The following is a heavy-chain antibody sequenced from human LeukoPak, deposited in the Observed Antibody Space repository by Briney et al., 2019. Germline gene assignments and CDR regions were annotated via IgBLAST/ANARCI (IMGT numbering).Heavy chain of an antibody. V-gene: IGHV4-59*01. CDR3: ARGRRYFDFDY. Sequence: SETLSLTCTVSGGSINNYYWSWIRQPPGKGLEWIGYIYYSGSTNYNPSLKSRVTISVDTSKNQFSLKLSSVTAADTAVYYCARGRRYFDFDYWGQGTLVTVSS. CDR1: GGSINNYY. J-gene: IGHJ4*02. CDR2: IYYSGST. D-gene: IGHD3-9*01.